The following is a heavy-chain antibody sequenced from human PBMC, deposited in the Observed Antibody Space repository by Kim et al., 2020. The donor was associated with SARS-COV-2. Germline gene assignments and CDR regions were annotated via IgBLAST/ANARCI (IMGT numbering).Heavy chain of an antibody. V-gene: IGHV4-59*13. CDR3: ARGLVKYYDFWSGYMDEVGGVYGMDV. CDR1: GGSISSYY. J-gene: IGHJ6*02. Sequence: SETLSLTCTVSGGSISSYYWSWIRQPPGKGLEWIGYIYYSGSTNYNPSLKSRVTISVDTSKNQFSLKLSSVTAADTAVYYCARGLVKYYDFWSGYMDEVGGVYGMDVWGQWTTVTVSS. CDR2: IYYSGST. D-gene: IGHD3-3*01.